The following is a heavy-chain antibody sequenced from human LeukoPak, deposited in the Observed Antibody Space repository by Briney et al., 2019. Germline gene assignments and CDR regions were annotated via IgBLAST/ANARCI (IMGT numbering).Heavy chain of an antibody. J-gene: IGHJ4*02. Sequence: QAGGSLRLSCAASGFTFTIYEMNWVRQAPGKGLEWISYVSANGDTIYYADSVRGRFTISRDNAKNSLYLQMNSPRAEDAAVYYCVSAYGGLLDHWGQGTLVTVSS. CDR3: VSAYGGLLDH. D-gene: IGHD3-16*01. CDR1: GFTFTIYE. CDR2: VSANGDTI. V-gene: IGHV3-48*03.